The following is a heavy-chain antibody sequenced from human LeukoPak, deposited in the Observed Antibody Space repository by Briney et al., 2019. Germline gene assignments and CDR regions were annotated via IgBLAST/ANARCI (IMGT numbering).Heavy chain of an antibody. CDR1: GGSFSGYY. CDR2: INHSGST. V-gene: IGHV4-34*01. J-gene: IGHJ6*03. D-gene: IGHD5-24*01. Sequence: SETLSLTCAVYGGSFSGYYWSWIRRPPGKGLEWIGEINHSGSTNYNPSLKSRVTISVDTSKNQFSLKLSSVTAADTAVYYCARVGRWLYYYYMDVWGKGTTVTVSS. CDR3: ARVGRWLYYYYMDV.